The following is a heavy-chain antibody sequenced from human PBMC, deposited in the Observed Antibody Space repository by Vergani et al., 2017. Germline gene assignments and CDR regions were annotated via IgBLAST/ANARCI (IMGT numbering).Heavy chain of an antibody. V-gene: IGHV4-31*03. CDR3: ARERSEDIVVVVAATHPYYYYMDV. CDR2: IYYSGST. J-gene: IGHJ6*03. Sequence: QVQLQESGPGLVKPSQTLSLTCTVSGGSISSGGYYWSWIRQHPGKGLEWIGYIYYSGSTYYNPSLKSRVTISVDTAKNQFSLKLSSGTAADTAVYYCARERSEDIVVVVAATHPYYYYMDVWGKGTTVTVSS. D-gene: IGHD2-15*01. CDR1: GGSISSGGYY.